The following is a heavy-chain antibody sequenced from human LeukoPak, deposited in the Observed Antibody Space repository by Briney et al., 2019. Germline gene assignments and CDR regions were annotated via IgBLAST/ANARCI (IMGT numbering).Heavy chain of an antibody. V-gene: IGHV4-34*01. CDR2: INHSGST. Sequence: SETLSLTCAVYGGSFSGYYWSWIRQPPGKGLEWIGEINHSGSTNYNPSLKSRVTISVDTSKNQFSLKLSSVTAADTAVYYCARDLSYWGQGTLVTVSS. CDR3: ARDLSY. J-gene: IGHJ4*02. CDR1: GGSFSGYY.